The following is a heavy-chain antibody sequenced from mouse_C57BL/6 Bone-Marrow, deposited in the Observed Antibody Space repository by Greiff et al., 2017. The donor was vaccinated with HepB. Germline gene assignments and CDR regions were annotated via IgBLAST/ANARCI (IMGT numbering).Heavy chain of an antibody. J-gene: IGHJ1*03. V-gene: IGHV14-1*01. CDR3: TGGSSPYWYFDV. CDR1: GFNIKDYY. D-gene: IGHD1-1*01. CDR2: IDPEDGDT. Sequence: EVQLQQSGAELVRPGASVKLSCTASGFNIKDYYMHWVKQRPVQGLEWIGRIDPEDGDTEYAPKFQGKATMTADTSSNTAYLQLSSLTSEDTAVYYCTGGSSPYWYFDVWGTGTTVTVSS.